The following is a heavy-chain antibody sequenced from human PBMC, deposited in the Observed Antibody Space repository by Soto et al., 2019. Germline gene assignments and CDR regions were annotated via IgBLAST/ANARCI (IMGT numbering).Heavy chain of an antibody. V-gene: IGHV1-69*12. J-gene: IGHJ4*02. CDR2: IVPIVGTT. D-gene: IGHD2-15*01. CDR1: GGTFSSYA. CDR3: VRVVAIPGDPDH. Sequence: QVQLVQSGAEVRQPASSVKVSCKTSGGTFSSYAISWVRQAPGQGLEWMGGIVPIVGTTTYAQKFQGRVTITADEATSTAYMKWSRLRSDDTAVYYCVRVVAIPGDPDHWGRGTLVTVSS.